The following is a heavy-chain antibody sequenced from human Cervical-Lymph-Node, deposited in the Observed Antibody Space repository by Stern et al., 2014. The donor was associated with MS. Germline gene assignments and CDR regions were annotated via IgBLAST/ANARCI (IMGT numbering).Heavy chain of an antibody. Sequence: VQLLESGGGLVKPGGSLTLSCAASGFTFSDYYMNWIRQTPGKGLEWVSYINGSDTAIYYADSVKGRFPNSRDNGKKSLYLQMDSLRVEDTAIYYCANSIAWGQGTLVTVSS. CDR3: ANSIA. D-gene: IGHD2/OR15-2a*01. CDR1: GFTFSDYY. J-gene: IGHJ5*02. V-gene: IGHV3-11*01. CDR2: INGSDTAI.